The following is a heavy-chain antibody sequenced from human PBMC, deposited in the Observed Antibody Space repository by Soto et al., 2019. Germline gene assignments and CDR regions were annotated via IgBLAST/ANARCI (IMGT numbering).Heavy chain of an antibody. J-gene: IGHJ3*02. CDR1: GFTFSDYY. CDR3: ARAGMQVATTHDAFDI. CDR2: ISSSGSTI. V-gene: IGHV3-11*01. D-gene: IGHD5-12*01. Sequence: PGGSLRLSCAASGFTFSDYYMSWIRQAPGKGLEWVSYISSSGSTIYYADSVKGRFTISRDNAKNPLYLQMNSLRAEDTAVYYCARAGMQVATTHDAFDIWGQGTMVTVSS.